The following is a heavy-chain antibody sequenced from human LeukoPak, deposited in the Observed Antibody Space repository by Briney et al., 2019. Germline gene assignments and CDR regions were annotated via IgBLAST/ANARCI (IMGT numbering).Heavy chain of an antibody. D-gene: IGHD7-27*01. Sequence: PSETLSLTCAVSGGSISSGGYSWSWIRQPPGKGLEWIGYIYHSGSTSYNPSLKSRVTISVDRSKNQFSLKLSSVTAADTAVYYCARRLTGGGYFDYWGQGTLVTVSS. CDR3: ARRLTGGGYFDY. J-gene: IGHJ4*02. V-gene: IGHV4-30-2*01. CDR2: IYHSGST. CDR1: GGSISSGGYS.